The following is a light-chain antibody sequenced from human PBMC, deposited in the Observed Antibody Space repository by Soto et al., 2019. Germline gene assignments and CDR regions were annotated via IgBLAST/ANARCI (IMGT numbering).Light chain of an antibody. Sequence: TVMTQSPATLPVSPWARAMHHCRASQGLSSYLAGYRQRPGQAPVPLIYGASNRATGIPDRFSGSGSGTDFTLTISRLEPEDLAVYYCQQYGSSATFGQGTKVDIK. V-gene: IGKV3-20*01. CDR2: GAS. CDR1: QGLSSY. J-gene: IGKJ1*01. CDR3: QQYGSSAT.